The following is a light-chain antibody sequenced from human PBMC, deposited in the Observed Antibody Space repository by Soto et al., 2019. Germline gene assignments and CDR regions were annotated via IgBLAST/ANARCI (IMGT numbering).Light chain of an antibody. CDR3: CSYASSSTYV. Sequence: QSVLTQPASVSGSPGQSITISCTGTSSDVGSYNFVSWYQQHPGKAPKLMIYDVTKRPSGVSDRFSGSRSGNTASLTISGLQAEDGADYYCCSYASSSTYVFGSGTKLTVL. V-gene: IGLV2-23*02. J-gene: IGLJ1*01. CDR2: DVT. CDR1: SSDVGSYNF.